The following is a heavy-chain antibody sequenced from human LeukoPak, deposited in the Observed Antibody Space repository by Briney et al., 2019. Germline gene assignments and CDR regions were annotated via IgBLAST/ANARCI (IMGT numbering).Heavy chain of an antibody. D-gene: IGHD3-10*01. Sequence: VASVKVSCKASGGTFSSYAISWVRQAPGQGLEWMGGIIPIFGTANYAQKFQGRVTITADESTSTAYMELSSLRSEDTAVYYCARVAGTGSYYHGWGQGTLVTVSS. CDR1: GGTFSSYA. CDR3: ARVAGTGSYYHG. V-gene: IGHV1-69*13. CDR2: IIPIFGTA. J-gene: IGHJ4*02.